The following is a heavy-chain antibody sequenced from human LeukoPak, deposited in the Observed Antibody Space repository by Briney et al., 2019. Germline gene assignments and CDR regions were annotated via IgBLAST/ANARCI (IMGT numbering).Heavy chain of an antibody. V-gene: IGHV1-8*01. J-gene: IGHJ4*02. Sequence: GASVNVSCKASGYTFTSYYINWVRQPTRQGLAWMGWMNPNSGNTGYAQKFQGKVTMTRNTSISTAYMERSSLRSQDTAVYYCARTRYGGATTSSVYWGEGTLVTVSS. CDR1: GYTFTSYY. CDR2: MNPNSGNT. D-gene: IGHD1-26*01. CDR3: ARTRYGGATTSSVY.